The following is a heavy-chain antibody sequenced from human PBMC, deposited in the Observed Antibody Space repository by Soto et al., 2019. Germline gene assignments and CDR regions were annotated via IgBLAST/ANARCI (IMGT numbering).Heavy chain of an antibody. Sequence: CGSAAGFSFSSYAMSWFRQAAWEGLEWVSAISGSCGSTYYADSVKGRFTISRDNSKNTLYLQMNSLRAEDTAVYYCAKDQGDYVWGSYPPPAFDIWGQGTMVTV. V-gene: IGHV3-23*01. D-gene: IGHD3-16*01. CDR2: ISGSCGST. CDR1: GFSFSSYA. J-gene: IGHJ3*02. CDR3: AKDQGDYVWGSYPPPAFDI.